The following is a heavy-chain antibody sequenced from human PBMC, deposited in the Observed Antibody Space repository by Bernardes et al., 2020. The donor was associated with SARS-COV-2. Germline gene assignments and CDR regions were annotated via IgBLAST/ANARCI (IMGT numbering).Heavy chain of an antibody. Sequence: ASVKVSCKVSGYTFTDYYIHWMRQAPGQGLECLGGIYPHSCWTHYAQKFQGSVSRTTDTSITTVYMELRSLTSDDTDVYYWARDIPHNTFVYWGQGTLVTV. D-gene: IGHD2-2*02. V-gene: IGHV1-2*01. CDR3: ARDIPHNTFVY. J-gene: IGHJ4*02. CDR2: IYPHSCWT. CDR1: GYTFTDYY.